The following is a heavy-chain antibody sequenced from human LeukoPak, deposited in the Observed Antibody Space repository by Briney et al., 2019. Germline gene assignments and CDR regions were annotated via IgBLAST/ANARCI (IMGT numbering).Heavy chain of an antibody. V-gene: IGHV3-23*01. CDR2: ISGSAA. Sequence: PGGSLRLSCAASGFTFSSHAMSWVRQAPGKGLEWVSSISGSAAYYADSVKGRFTISRDNSKNTLYLQMNSLRAEDTAVYYCARVEDYYDSSGYYSGAFDIWGQGTMVTVSS. J-gene: IGHJ3*02. D-gene: IGHD3-22*01. CDR3: ARVEDYYDSSGYYSGAFDI. CDR1: GFTFSSHA.